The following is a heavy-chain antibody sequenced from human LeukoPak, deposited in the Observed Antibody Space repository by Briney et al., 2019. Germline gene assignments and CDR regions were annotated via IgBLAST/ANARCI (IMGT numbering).Heavy chain of an antibody. CDR2: ISSSGSTI. J-gene: IGHJ4*02. Sequence: GGSLRLSCAASGFTFSGYGMHWARQAPGKGLEWVSYISSSGSTIYYADSVKGRFTISRDNAKNSLYLQMNSLRAEDTAVYYCARVSRGFRYYFDYWGQGTLVTVSS. CDR3: ARVSRGFRYYFDY. D-gene: IGHD3-10*01. V-gene: IGHV3-48*04. CDR1: GFTFSGYG.